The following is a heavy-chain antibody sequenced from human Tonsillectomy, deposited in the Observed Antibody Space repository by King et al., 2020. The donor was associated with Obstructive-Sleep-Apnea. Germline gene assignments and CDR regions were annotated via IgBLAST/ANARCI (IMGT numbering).Heavy chain of an antibody. CDR3: ARQNIVAPGAWFDP. J-gene: IGHJ5*02. D-gene: IGHD5-12*01. Sequence: VQLQQSGPSLVKPSQTLSLTCAISGDSVSSNSAAWNWIRQSPSRGLEWLGRTYYSSKWYNDYAISVKSRITINPDTSKNHLSLQLPSVTPEDTAVYYCARQNIVAPGAWFDPWGQGTLATVSS. CDR1: GDSVSSNSAA. CDR2: TYYSSKWYN. V-gene: IGHV6-1*01.